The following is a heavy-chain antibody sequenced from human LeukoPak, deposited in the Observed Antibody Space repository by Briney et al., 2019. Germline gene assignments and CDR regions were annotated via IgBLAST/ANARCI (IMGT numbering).Heavy chain of an antibody. V-gene: IGHV4-34*01. D-gene: IGHD2-15*01. CDR2: VNHGGTT. Sequence: SETLSLTCAVYGESFSDYYWSWIRQPPGRGLEWIGEVNHGGTTNYNPSLKSRVTISVDTSKNQFSLRLSSVTAADTAVYYCARGSSYLHRGYLSYCSGGSCYSFNYWGQGTLVTVSS. CDR1: GESFSDYY. J-gene: IGHJ4*02. CDR3: ARGSSYLHRGYLSYCSGGSCYSFNY.